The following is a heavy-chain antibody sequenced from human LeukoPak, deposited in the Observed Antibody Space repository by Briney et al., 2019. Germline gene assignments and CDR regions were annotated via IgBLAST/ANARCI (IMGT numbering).Heavy chain of an antibody. D-gene: IGHD2-15*01. CDR1: GFTFGDYA. J-gene: IGHJ4*02. CDR2: IRSKAYGGTT. Sequence: PGGSLRLSCTASGFTFGDYAMSWVRQAPGKGLEWVGFIRSKAYGGTTEYAASVKGRFTISRDDSKSIAYLQMNSLKTEDTAVYYCAKGSDRIVVVAAPYYFDYWGQGTLVTVSS. CDR3: AKGSDRIVVVAAPYYFDY. V-gene: IGHV3-49*04.